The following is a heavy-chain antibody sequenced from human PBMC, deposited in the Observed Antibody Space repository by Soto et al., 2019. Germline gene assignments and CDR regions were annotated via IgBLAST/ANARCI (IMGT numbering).Heavy chain of an antibody. CDR2: IYYSGST. CDR3: ARYKSIVVVVAAHYGMDV. Sequence: SETLSLTCTVSGGSISSSSYYWGWIRQPPAKGLEWIGSIYYSGSTYYNPSLKSRVTISVDTSKNQFSLKLSSVTAADTAVYYCARYKSIVVVVAAHYGMDVWGQGTTVT. CDR1: GGSISSSSYY. D-gene: IGHD2-15*01. V-gene: IGHV4-39*01. J-gene: IGHJ6*02.